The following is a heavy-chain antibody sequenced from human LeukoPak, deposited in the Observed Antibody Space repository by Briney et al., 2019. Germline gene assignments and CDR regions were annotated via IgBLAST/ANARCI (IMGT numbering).Heavy chain of an antibody. CDR1: GFTFSSYG. V-gene: IGHV3-30*02. Sequence: PGGSLRLSCAASGFTFSSYGMHWVRQAPGKGLEWVAFIRYDGSNKYYADSVKGRFIVSRDNSKNTLYLQLNRLRVEDTAVYYCAKEHDLWHEEGNWFDPWGQGTLVTVSS. D-gene: IGHD3-3*01. J-gene: IGHJ5*02. CDR2: IRYDGSNK. CDR3: AKEHDLWHEEGNWFDP.